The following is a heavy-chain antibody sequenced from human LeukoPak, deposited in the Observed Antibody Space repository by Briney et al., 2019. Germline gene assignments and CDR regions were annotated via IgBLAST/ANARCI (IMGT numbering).Heavy chain of an antibody. D-gene: IGHD3-10*01. CDR1: GGAITSGGYS. Sequence: SETLSLTCTVSGGAITSGGYSWNWIRQPPGKGLEWIGCIYDRGPTYYNPSLKSRFTISVDRPKNQFFLNVTSLTAADTAVYYCARSRQASGLLSSWGQGTRVVVSS. J-gene: IGHJ5*02. CDR3: ARSRQASGLLSS. CDR2: IYDRGPT. V-gene: IGHV4-30-2*01.